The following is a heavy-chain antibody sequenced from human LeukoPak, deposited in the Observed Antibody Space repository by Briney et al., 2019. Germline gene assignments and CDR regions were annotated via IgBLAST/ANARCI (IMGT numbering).Heavy chain of an antibody. V-gene: IGHV1-18*01. Sequence: ASVKVSSTGSGYTFTSYGISWVRQAPGQGLEWMGWISAYNGNTNYAQKLQGRVTMTTDTSTSTAYMELRSLRSNATAVYYCARYYYGSGSYYSDYWGQGTLVSVSS. CDR2: ISAYNGNT. CDR3: ARYYYGSGSYYSDY. CDR1: GYTFTSYG. D-gene: IGHD3-10*01. J-gene: IGHJ4*02.